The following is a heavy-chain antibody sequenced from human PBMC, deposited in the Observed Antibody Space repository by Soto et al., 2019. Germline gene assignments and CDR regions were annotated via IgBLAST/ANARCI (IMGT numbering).Heavy chain of an antibody. CDR2: IYYSGST. V-gene: IGHV4-59*01. CDR3: ARAKTGTTFWFDP. D-gene: IGHD1-7*01. CDR1: GGSISSYY. J-gene: IGHJ5*02. Sequence: QVQLQESGPGLVKPSETLSLTCTVSGGSISSYYWSWIRQPPGKGLEWIGYIYYSGSTNYNPSLKSRVTISVDASKNQFSLKLSSVTAADTAVYYCARAKTGTTFWFDPWGQGTVVTVSS.